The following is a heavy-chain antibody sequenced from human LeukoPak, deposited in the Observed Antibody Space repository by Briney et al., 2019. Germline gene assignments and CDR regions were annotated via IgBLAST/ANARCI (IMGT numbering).Heavy chain of an antibody. CDR3: ARTWDYNPRGRFDD. CDR2: ISPFNGQT. D-gene: IGHD4/OR15-4a*01. J-gene: IGHJ4*02. Sequence: SVKVSCKASGFHFVNYAIPWVQQAPGQGLEWIGWISPFNGQTNYAQNVQGRVTMTIDTSTSTAYMELRSLRSDDTAVYYCARTWDYNPRGRFDDWGQGTRVTVSS. CDR1: GFHFVNYA. V-gene: IGHV1-18*01.